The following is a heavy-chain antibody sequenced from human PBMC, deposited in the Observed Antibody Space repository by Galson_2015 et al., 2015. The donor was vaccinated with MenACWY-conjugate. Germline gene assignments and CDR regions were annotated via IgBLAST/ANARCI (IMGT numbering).Heavy chain of an antibody. V-gene: IGHV4-61*02. Sequence: PLSLTCTVSGGSISSGSYYWTWLRQPAGEGLEWIGLIYTSGSTKYNPSLKSRVTISLDTSKSQVFLILSSVTAADTAVYYCAREFGTWGQGTLVTVSS. CDR3: AREFGT. J-gene: IGHJ5*02. CDR1: GGSISSGSYY. CDR2: IYTSGST.